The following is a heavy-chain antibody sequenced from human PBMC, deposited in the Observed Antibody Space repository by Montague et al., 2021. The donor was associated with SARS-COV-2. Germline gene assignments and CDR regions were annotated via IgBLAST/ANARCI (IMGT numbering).Heavy chain of an antibody. CDR3: ARHWGIAAAGN. V-gene: IGHV4-39*01. Sequence: SETLSLTCSLSGGSITDRTYYWGCIRQSPGKGLGWIGAIDYSGTTYYXPSLKSRVTISLDMAKNQFSLKMTSVTAADTAVYYCARHWGIAAAGNWGQGTLVTVSS. D-gene: IGHD6-13*01. CDR1: GGSITDRTYY. J-gene: IGHJ4*02. CDR2: IDYSGTT.